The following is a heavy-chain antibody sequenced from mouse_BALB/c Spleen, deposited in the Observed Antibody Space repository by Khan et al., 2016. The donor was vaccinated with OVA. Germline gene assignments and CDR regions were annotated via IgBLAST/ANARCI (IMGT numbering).Heavy chain of an antibody. CDR3: GSRSL. Sequence: EVQLQESGPGLVKPSQSLSLTCTVTGYSITSDYAWNWIRQFPGNKLEWMGYITYSGSTIYNPSLKSRISISRDTSKNQVFLQLNSVTTVDTAKYFCGSRSLWGAGTTVTVSS. J-gene: IGHJ1*01. V-gene: IGHV3-2*02. CDR2: ITYSGST. CDR1: GYSITSDYA.